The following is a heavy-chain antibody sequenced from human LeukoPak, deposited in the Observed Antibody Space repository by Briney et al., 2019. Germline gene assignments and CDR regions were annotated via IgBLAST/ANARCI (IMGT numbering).Heavy chain of an antibody. Sequence: GRSLRLSCAASGFTFSSYAMHWVRQAPGKGLEWVAVISYDGSNKYYADSVKGRFTISRDNAKNTLYLQMNSLRAEDTAVYYCAKFADPGVWGQGTMVTVSS. CDR2: ISYDGSNK. D-gene: IGHD7-27*01. CDR1: GFTFSSYA. J-gene: IGHJ3*01. V-gene: IGHV3-30-3*02. CDR3: AKFADPGV.